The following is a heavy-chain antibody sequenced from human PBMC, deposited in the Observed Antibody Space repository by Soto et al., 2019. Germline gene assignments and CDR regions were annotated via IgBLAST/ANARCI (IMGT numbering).Heavy chain of an antibody. Sequence: SETLSLTCTVSGGSISSYYWSWIRQPPGKGLEWIGYIYYSGSTNYNPSLKSRVTISVDTSKNQFSLKLSSVTAADTAVYYCASSLRVRGARAPYYYYGMDVWGQGTTVTVSS. D-gene: IGHD3-10*01. CDR2: IYYSGST. J-gene: IGHJ6*02. V-gene: IGHV4-59*01. CDR1: GGSISSYY. CDR3: ASSLRVRGARAPYYYYGMDV.